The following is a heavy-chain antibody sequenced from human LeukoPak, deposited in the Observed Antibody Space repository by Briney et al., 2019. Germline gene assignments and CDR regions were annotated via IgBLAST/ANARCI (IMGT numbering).Heavy chain of an antibody. CDR3: TRTDSSTAIDY. CDR2: IHNSGGT. Sequence: SVTLSLTCTVSGGSISDYYWSWIRQTPGRGLEWIGYIHNSGGTNYSPPLKSRVTISVDTSKNQFSLKLNSVTAADTAMYYCTRTDSSTAIDYWGQGTLVTVSS. CDR1: GGSISDYY. J-gene: IGHJ4*02. V-gene: IGHV4-59*01. D-gene: IGHD6-19*01.